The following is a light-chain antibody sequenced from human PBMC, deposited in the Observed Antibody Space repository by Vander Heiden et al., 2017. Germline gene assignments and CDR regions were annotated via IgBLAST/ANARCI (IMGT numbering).Light chain of an antibody. V-gene: IGLV2-8*01. Sequence: QSALTQPPSASGSPGHSVTVSCTGPTGYVVAYNYVSWYHQHPGKAPNLIIYEDTKRPSGVPDRSSASKSGDTASLTVSGLQAEDEADYYCSSHAGSNNYAFGTGTKVTVL. CDR3: SSHAGSNNYA. CDR1: TGYVVAYNY. J-gene: IGLJ1*01. CDR2: EDT.